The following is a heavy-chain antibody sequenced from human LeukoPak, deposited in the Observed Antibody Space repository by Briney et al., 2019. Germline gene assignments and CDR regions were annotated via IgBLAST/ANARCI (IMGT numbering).Heavy chain of an antibody. D-gene: IGHD5-18*01. Sequence: GGSLRLSCAASGFTFTSYGMHWVRQAPGKGLEWVAVISYDGTNKYYADSVKGRFTISRDNSKNTLYLQMNSLGVEDTAVYYCAKAGRRGYSFGSRFKYYYDYWGQGTLVTVSS. J-gene: IGHJ4*02. V-gene: IGHV3-30*18. CDR2: ISYDGTNK. CDR1: GFTFTSYG. CDR3: AKAGRRGYSFGSRFKYYYDY.